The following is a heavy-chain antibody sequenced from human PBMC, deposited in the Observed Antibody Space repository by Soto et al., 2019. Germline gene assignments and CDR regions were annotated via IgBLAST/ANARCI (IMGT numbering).Heavy chain of an antibody. CDR1: GGSISSYY. CDR3: ARDSLTGGVDY. CDR2: IYYSGST. D-gene: IGHD3-10*01. Sequence: AWETLSLTCTVSGGSISSYYWSWIRQPPGKGLEWIGYIYYSGSTNYNPSLKSRVTISVDTSKNQFSLKLSSVTAADTAVYYCARDSLTGGVDYWGQGTLVTVSS. J-gene: IGHJ4*02. V-gene: IGHV4-59*01.